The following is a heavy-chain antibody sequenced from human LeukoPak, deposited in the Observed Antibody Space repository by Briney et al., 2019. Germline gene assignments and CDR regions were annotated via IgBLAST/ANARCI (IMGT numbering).Heavy chain of an antibody. Sequence: GGSLRLSCVASGFYVSDNFMIWVRQAPGRGLEWISIIYASGGAYHAESVKGRFTAFRDTSKNAIFLQMNNLRVGDTAIYYCVRRHDYWGQGTLVTVSS. CDR2: IYASGGA. CDR1: GFYVSDNF. J-gene: IGHJ4*02. CDR3: VRRHDY. V-gene: IGHV3-53*01.